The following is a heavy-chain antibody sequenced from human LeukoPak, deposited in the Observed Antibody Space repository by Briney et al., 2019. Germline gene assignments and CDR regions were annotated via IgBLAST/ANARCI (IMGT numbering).Heavy chain of an antibody. Sequence: GGSLRLSCAASGFTFDDYAMHWVRHAPGKGLEWVSGISWNSGSIVYADSVKGRFTISRDNAKNSLYLQMNSLRAEDTALYYCAKDIGYYDILTGYSEAFDIWGQGTMVTVSS. CDR3: AKDIGYYDILTGYSEAFDI. CDR2: ISWNSGSI. V-gene: IGHV3-9*01. CDR1: GFTFDDYA. J-gene: IGHJ3*02. D-gene: IGHD3-9*01.